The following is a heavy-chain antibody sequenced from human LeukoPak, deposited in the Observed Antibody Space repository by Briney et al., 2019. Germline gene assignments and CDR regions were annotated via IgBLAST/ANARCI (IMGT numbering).Heavy chain of an antibody. Sequence: TSETLSLTCTVSGGSISSSSYYWGWIRQPPGKGLEWIGSIYYSGSTYYNPSLKSRVTISVDTSKNQFSLKLSSVTAADTAVCYCARDPPGLNDAFDIWGQGTMVTVSS. CDR3: ARDPPGLNDAFDI. J-gene: IGHJ3*02. V-gene: IGHV4-39*07. D-gene: IGHD3-10*01. CDR2: IYYSGST. CDR1: GGSISSSSYY.